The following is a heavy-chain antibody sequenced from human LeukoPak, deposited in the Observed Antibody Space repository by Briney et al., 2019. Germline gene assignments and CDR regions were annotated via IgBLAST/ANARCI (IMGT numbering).Heavy chain of an antibody. Sequence: PGGSLRLSCAASGFTFSTYGMHWVRQAPGKGPEWVSFIWSDGSNKYYADSVKGRFTISRDNSKNTLYLQMNSLRAEDTAVYYCARRGEYSNLNYLEYWGQGTLVTVSS. J-gene: IGHJ4*02. CDR3: ARRGEYSNLNYLEY. V-gene: IGHV3-33*01. CDR2: IWSDGSNK. CDR1: GFTFSTYG. D-gene: IGHD4-11*01.